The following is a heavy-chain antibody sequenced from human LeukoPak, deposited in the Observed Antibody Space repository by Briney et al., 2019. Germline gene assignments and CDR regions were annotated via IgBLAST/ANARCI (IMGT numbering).Heavy chain of an antibody. CDR2: IKQDGSEQ. CDR1: GFTFSNYW. J-gene: IGHJ4*02. D-gene: IGHD6-6*01. V-gene: IGHV3-7*01. CDR3: ARAYSTSSDYFDY. Sequence: GGSLRPSCAASGFTFSNYWMSWVRQAPGKGLEWVAIIKQDGSEQYYVDSVRGRFTISRDNAKNSLYLQMNSLRAEDTAVYYCARAYSTSSDYFDYWGQGTLVTVSS.